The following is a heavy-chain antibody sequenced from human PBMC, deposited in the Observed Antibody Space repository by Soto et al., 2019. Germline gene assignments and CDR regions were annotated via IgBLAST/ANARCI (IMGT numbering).Heavy chain of an antibody. CDR3: ARDNTMVRGVISAMRPKHYSYYGMDV. CDR1: GFSFNRYA. V-gene: IGHV3-30-3*01. J-gene: IGHJ6*02. Sequence: GGSLRLSCAASGFSFNRYAMHWVRQAPGKGLEWVAVISYDGSNKYYPDSVKGRFTISRDNSKNTLYLQMNSLRPEDTAVYYCARDNTMVRGVISAMRPKHYSYYGMDVWGQGTTVTVSS. D-gene: IGHD3-10*01. CDR2: ISYDGSNK.